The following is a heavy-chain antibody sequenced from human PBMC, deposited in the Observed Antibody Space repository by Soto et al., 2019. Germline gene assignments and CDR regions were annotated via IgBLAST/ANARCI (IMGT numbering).Heavy chain of an antibody. CDR3: ARELGAVAVAGRAFAY. CDR1: GGTFSSYA. D-gene: IGHD6-19*01. CDR2: IIPMFGTA. J-gene: IGHJ4*02. Sequence: QVQLVQSGAEVKKPGSSVKVSCKASGGTFSSYATSWVRQAPGQGLEWMGGIIPMFGTAHYAPKFQGRVTSAADEPTSTAYMELSSLRSEDTAVYYCARELGAVAVAGRAFAYWGQGSLVIVSS. V-gene: IGHV1-69*12.